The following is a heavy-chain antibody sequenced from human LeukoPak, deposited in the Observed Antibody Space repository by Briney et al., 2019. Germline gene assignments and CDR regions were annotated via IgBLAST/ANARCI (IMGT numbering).Heavy chain of an antibody. V-gene: IGHV1-69*01. Sequence: ASVKVSCKASGGTFSSYAISWVRQAPGQGLEWMGGIIPIFGTANYAQKFQGRVTITADESTSTAYMELSSLRSEDTAVYYCARDSGYYYDSSGLDYWGQGTLVTVSS. J-gene: IGHJ4*02. CDR3: ARDSGYYYDSSGLDY. CDR1: GGTFSSYA. CDR2: IIPIFGTA. D-gene: IGHD3-22*01.